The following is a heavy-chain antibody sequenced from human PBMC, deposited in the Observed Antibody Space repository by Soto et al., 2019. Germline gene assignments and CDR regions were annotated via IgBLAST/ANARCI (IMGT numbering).Heavy chain of an antibody. CDR3: ARDREGYSGFDWDDY. V-gene: IGHV3-11*06. Sequence: QVQLVESGGGLVKPGGSLRLSCEASGFAFNDYYMTWIRQAPGKGLEWVSYISPNSYHTTYADSVKGRFTISRDNAKNSLYLQMDSLRVEDTAIYYCARDREGYSGFDWDDYWGQGTLVTVSS. CDR1: GFAFNDYY. J-gene: IGHJ4*02. D-gene: IGHD5-12*01. CDR2: ISPNSYHT.